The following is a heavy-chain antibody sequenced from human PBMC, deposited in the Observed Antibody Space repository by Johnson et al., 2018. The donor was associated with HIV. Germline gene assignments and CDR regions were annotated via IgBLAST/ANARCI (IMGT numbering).Heavy chain of an antibody. CDR2: IKEDGSEK. D-gene: IGHD3-10*01. V-gene: IGHV3-7*05. J-gene: IGHJ3*02. Sequence: MQLVESGGDVVRPGGSLRLSCAGSGFIFDDYGMRWVRQAPGKGLEWVANIKEDGSEKYYADSVRGRFTISRDNAKNSLYLQMKSLRVEDTAVYYCARPIARGASDIWGQGTMVTVSS. CDR3: ARPIARGASDI. CDR1: GFIFDDYG.